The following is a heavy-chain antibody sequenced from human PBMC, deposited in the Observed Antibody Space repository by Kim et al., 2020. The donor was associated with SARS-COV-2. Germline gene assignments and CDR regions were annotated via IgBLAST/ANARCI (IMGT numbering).Heavy chain of an antibody. V-gene: IGHV3-21*01. D-gene: IGHD1-26*01. Sequence: GGSLRLSCAASGFTFSSYSMNWVRQAPGKGLEWVSSISSSSSYIYYADSVKGRFTISRDNAKNSLYLQMNSLRAEDTAVYYCARDRGPIAGATDYWGQGTLVTVSS. J-gene: IGHJ4*02. CDR1: GFTFSSYS. CDR2: ISSSSSYI. CDR3: ARDRGPIAGATDY.